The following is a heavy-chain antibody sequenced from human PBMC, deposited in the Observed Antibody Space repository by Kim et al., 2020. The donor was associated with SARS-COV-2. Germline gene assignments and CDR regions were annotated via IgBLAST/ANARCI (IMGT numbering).Heavy chain of an antibody. Sequence: GGSLRLSCAASGFTFSDTWINWVRQPPGKGLEWVGRIQRKADDETTDYAAPVKGRFSISRDDSKNTVYLQMNALTAEDTAVYYCVTDWWYCLLYWGQGTLVTVSS. CDR2: IQRKADDETT. J-gene: IGHJ4*02. V-gene: IGHV3-15*01. CDR1: GFTFSDTW. D-gene: IGHD2-15*01. CDR3: VTDWWYCLLY.